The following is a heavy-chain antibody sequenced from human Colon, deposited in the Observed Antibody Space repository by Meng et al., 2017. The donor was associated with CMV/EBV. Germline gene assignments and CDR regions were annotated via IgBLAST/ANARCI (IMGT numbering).Heavy chain of an antibody. CDR3: ARDPDPSVVVPAAYDY. CDR1: GYNFTDYH. V-gene: IGHV1-2*02. CDR2: INPKSGYS. Sequence: ASVKVSCKASGYNFTDYHLYWVRQVPGQGPEWMGWINPKSGYSSYAQYFQGRFTMTRDTSVSTAYMELSSLKSDDTAVYYCARDPDPSVVVPAAYDYWGQGTLVTVSS. D-gene: IGHD2-2*01. J-gene: IGHJ4*02.